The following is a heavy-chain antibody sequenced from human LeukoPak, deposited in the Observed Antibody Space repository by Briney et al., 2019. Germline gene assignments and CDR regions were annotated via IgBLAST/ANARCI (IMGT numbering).Heavy chain of an antibody. D-gene: IGHD4-11*01. CDR2: MNSDGRTT. Sequence: PGGSLRLSCTASGFSLSGYWMHWVRQVPGKGLVWLSRMNSDGRTTNYADSVKGRFIISRDNAKDTPYLQTNSLRAEDTALYYCARGPNSNWSGLDNWGQGTPVIVSS. CDR1: GFSLSGYW. J-gene: IGHJ4*02. V-gene: IGHV3-74*01. CDR3: ARGPNSNWSGLDN.